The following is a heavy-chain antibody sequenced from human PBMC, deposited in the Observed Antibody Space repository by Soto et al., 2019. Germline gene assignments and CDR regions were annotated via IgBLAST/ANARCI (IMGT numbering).Heavy chain of an antibody. CDR2: IYSGDSDT. Sequence: GESLKISCKGSGYSFTNYWIGWVREMPGKGLEWMGIIYSGDSDTRYSPSFQGQVTISAGKSISTAYLQWSSLKASDTAMYYCARVSRENQRNWFDPWGRGTPVTVSS. CDR1: GYSFTNYW. V-gene: IGHV5-51*01. CDR3: ARVSRENQRNWFDP. J-gene: IGHJ5*02. D-gene: IGHD2-2*01.